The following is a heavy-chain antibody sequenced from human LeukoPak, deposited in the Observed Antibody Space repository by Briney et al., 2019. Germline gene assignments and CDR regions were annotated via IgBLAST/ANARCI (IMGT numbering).Heavy chain of an antibody. Sequence: GGSLRLSCAASGFTFSSYSMNWVRQAPGKGLEWVSSISSSSYIYYADSVKGRFTISRDNAKNSLYLQMNSLRAEDTAVYYCARATTTVVTPLGDYWGQGTLVTVSS. CDR2: ISSSSYI. CDR3: ARATTTVVTPLGDY. J-gene: IGHJ4*02. V-gene: IGHV3-21*01. D-gene: IGHD4-23*01. CDR1: GFTFSSYS.